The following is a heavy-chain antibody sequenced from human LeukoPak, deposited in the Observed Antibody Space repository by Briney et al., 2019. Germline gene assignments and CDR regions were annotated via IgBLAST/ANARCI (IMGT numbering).Heavy chain of an antibody. CDR3: AKDKWELDAFDI. D-gene: IGHD1-26*01. CDR1: GFTFSSYG. J-gene: IGHJ3*02. V-gene: IGHV3-30*02. CDR2: TRSDGTNK. Sequence: GGSLRLSCAASGFTFSSYGMHWVRQAPGKGLEWVAFTRSDGTNKYYADSVKGRFTISRDNSKNTLYLQMNSLRAEDTAVFYCAKDKWELDAFDIWGQGTMVTVSS.